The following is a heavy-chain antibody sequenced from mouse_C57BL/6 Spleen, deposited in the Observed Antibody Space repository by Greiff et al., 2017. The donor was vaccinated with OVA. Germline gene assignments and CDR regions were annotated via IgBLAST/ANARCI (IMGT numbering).Heavy chain of an antibody. Sequence: QVQLQQPGAELVMPGASVKLSCKASGYTFTSYWMHWVKQRPGQGLEWIGEIDPSDSYTNYNQKFKGKSTLTVDKSSSTAYMQLSSLTSEDSAVYYCARKPNWDYFDYWGQGTTLTVSS. CDR2: IDPSDSYT. CDR3: ARKPNWDYFDY. D-gene: IGHD4-1*01. CDR1: GYTFTSYW. V-gene: IGHV1-69*01. J-gene: IGHJ2*01.